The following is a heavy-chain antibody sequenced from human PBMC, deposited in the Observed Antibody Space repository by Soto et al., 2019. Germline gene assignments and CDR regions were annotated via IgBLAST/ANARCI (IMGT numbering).Heavy chain of an antibody. Sequence: PGGSLRLSCAASGFTFSSYGMHWVRQAPGKGLEWVAVISYDGSNKYYADSVKGRFTISRDNSKNTLYLQMNSLRAEDTAVYYCAKDRGFVVVPAAINYYYGMDVWGQGTTVTVSS. CDR1: GFTFSSYG. D-gene: IGHD2-2*01. CDR3: AKDRGFVVVPAAINYYYGMDV. CDR2: ISYDGSNK. V-gene: IGHV3-30*18. J-gene: IGHJ6*02.